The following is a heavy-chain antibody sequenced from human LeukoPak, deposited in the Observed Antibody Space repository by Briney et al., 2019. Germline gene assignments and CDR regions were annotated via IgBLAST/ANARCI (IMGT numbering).Heavy chain of an antibody. D-gene: IGHD3-10*01. CDR3: ARHGTMVRTTRGFDP. CDR2: IYYSGST. V-gene: IGHV4-59*08. CDR1: GGSISSYY. Sequence: SETLSLTCTVSGGSISSYYWSWIRQPPGKGLEWIGYIYYSGSTNYNPSLKSRVTISVDTSKNQFSLKLSSVIAADTAVYYCARHGTMVRTTRGFDPWGQGTLVTVSS. J-gene: IGHJ5*02.